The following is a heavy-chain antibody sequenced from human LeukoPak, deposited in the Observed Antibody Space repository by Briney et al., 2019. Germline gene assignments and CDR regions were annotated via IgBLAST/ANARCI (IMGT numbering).Heavy chain of an antibody. V-gene: IGHV4-34*01. CDR2: INHSGST. J-gene: IGHJ4*02. D-gene: IGHD2/OR15-2a*01. CDR1: GGSFSGYY. CDR3: ARALYFSVDY. Sequence: SETLSLTCAVYGGSFSGYYWSWIRQPPGKGLEWIGEINHSGSTNYNPSLKSRVTISVVTSKNQFSLKLSSVTAADTAVYYCARALYFSVDYWGQGTLVTVSS.